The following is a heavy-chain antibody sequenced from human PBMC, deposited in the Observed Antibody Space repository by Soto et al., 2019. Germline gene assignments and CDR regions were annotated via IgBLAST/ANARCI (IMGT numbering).Heavy chain of an antibody. D-gene: IGHD5-12*01. Sequence: ASVKVSCKASGYTFTSYGISWVRQAPGQGLEWMGWISAYNGNTNYAQKLQGRVTMTTDTSTSTAYMELRSLRSDDTAVYYCARDSAYSGYDWKGTFLDYWGEGTLVTVAS. CDR2: ISAYNGNT. V-gene: IGHV1-18*01. CDR1: GYTFTSYG. J-gene: IGHJ4*02. CDR3: ARDSAYSGYDWKGTFLDY.